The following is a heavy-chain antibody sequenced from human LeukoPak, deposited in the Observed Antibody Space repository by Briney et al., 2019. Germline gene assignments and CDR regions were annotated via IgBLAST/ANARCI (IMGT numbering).Heavy chain of an antibody. CDR2: IIPIFGTA. D-gene: IGHD3-3*01. Sequence: SVKVSCKASGGTFSSYAISWVRQAPGQGLEWMGGIIPIFGTANYAQKFQGRVTITTDESTSTAYMELSSLRSEDTAVYYCARAGGRKYYDCWSGYNNWFDPWGQGTLVTVSS. V-gene: IGHV1-69*05. J-gene: IGHJ5*02. CDR3: ARAGGRKYYDCWSGYNNWFDP. CDR1: GGTFSSYA.